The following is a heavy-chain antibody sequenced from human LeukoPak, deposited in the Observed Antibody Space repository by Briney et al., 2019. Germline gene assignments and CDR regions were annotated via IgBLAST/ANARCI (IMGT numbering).Heavy chain of an antibody. D-gene: IGHD5-24*01. V-gene: IGHV3-33*01. CDR3: VRDNAAADGALDY. Sequence: GGSLRLSCVASGFTFSSHGMHWVRQAPGKGLEWVAVIWYDGSHRYYPDSVKGRFTISRDNSKNTLFMQMDSLRVDDTAVYYCVRDNAAADGALDYWGQGSLVTVSS. J-gene: IGHJ4*02. CDR2: IWYDGSHR. CDR1: GFTFSSHG.